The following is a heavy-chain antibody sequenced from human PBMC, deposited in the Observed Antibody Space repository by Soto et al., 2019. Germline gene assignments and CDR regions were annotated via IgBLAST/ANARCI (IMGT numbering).Heavy chain of an antibody. J-gene: IGHJ4*02. CDR2: ISSGRPTI. Sequence: EVQLVESGGGLVQPGGSLRLSCAASGFTFSSYCMNWVRQAPGKGLAWISYISSGRPTIQYADSVKGRFTISRDNAKNSLYLQMNSLRDEDTAVYYCARGGAARPDYWGQGTLVTVSS. CDR3: ARGGAARPDY. CDR1: GFTFSSYC. V-gene: IGHV3-48*02. D-gene: IGHD6-6*01.